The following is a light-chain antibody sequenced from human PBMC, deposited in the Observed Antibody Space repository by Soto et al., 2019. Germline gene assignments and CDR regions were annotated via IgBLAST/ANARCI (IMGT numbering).Light chain of an antibody. CDR2: EAS. Sequence: DIQMTQSPSTLSGSVGDRVTITCRASQTIGSWLAWYQQKPGKAPKLLIYEASTLTRGVPSRFSGSGSGTEFTLTISSLQPDDFATYYCQHYNSYSEAFGQGTKVDI. CDR1: QTIGSW. J-gene: IGKJ1*01. V-gene: IGKV1-5*03. CDR3: QHYNSYSEA.